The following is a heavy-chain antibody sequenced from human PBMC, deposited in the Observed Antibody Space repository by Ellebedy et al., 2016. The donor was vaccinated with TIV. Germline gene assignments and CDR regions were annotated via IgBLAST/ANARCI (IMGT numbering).Heavy chain of an antibody. Sequence: SETLSLTCAVYGGSFSGYYWSWIRQPPGKGLEWIGEMHHSGSTNYIPSLKVRVTMSADTSKNQFSLKLNPLTAADTAVYFCARESDSQFYFDYWGQGSLVTVSS. CDR3: ARESDSQFYFDY. V-gene: IGHV4-34*01. CDR2: MHHSGST. J-gene: IGHJ4*02. CDR1: GGSFSGYY.